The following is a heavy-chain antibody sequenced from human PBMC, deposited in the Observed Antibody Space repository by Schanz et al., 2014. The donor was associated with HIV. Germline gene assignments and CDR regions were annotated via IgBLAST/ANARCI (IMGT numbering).Heavy chain of an antibody. J-gene: IGHJ4*02. V-gene: IGHV3-33*06. Sequence: VQLLESGGGLVQPGESLRLSCAASGFIFSSYGMHWVRQAPGKGLEWVAVIWYDGSKKYYADSVKGRFTISRDNSKNTLYLQMNRLRAEDTAVYYCANEEVPNDYWGQGTLVTVSS. CDR1: GFIFSSYG. CDR2: IWYDGSKK. CDR3: ANEEVPNDY.